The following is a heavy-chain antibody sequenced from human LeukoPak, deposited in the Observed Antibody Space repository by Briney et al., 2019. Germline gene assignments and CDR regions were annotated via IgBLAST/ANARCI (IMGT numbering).Heavy chain of an antibody. Sequence: PGGSLRLSCAASGFTFSDYYMSWIRQAPGKGLEWVSYISSSGSTIYYADSVKGRFTISRDNAKNSLYLQMNSLRAEDTVVYYCAGDGVPAAIVTWFDPWGQGTLVTVSS. J-gene: IGHJ5*02. CDR3: AGDGVPAAIVTWFDP. V-gene: IGHV3-11*04. CDR2: ISSSGSTI. CDR1: GFTFSDYY. D-gene: IGHD2-2*01.